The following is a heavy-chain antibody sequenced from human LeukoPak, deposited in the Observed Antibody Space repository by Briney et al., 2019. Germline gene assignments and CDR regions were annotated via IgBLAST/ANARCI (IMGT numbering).Heavy chain of an antibody. CDR2: INHSGST. D-gene: IGHD6-13*01. CDR1: GGSFSGYY. Sequence: PSETLSLTCAVYGGSFSGYYWSWIRQPPGKGLEWIGEINHSGSTNYNPSLKSRVTISVDTSKNQFSLKLSSVTAADTAVYYCARHAGFGSSWYMGNWFDPWGQGTLVTVSS. J-gene: IGHJ5*02. V-gene: IGHV4-34*01. CDR3: ARHAGFGSSWYMGNWFDP.